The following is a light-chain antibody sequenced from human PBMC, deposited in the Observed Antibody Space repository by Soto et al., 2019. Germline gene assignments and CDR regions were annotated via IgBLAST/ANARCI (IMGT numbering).Light chain of an antibody. CDR2: DAS. V-gene: IGKV1-5*01. CDR3: QQYNSHWT. Sequence: IRLSQSPSSLAASVGDRVTITCRASQGISRWLAWYQQKPEKAPNLLIYDASSLQSGVPSRFSGIGSGTEFPLTISSLQPDDFATYCCQQYNSHWTFGQGTKVDIK. CDR1: QGISRW. J-gene: IGKJ1*01.